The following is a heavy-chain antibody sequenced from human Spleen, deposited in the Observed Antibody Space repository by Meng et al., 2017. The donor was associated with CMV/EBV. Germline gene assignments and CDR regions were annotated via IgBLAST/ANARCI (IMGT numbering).Heavy chain of an antibody. V-gene: IGHV3-23*01. J-gene: IGHJ4*02. CDR2: ISVSDDDT. Sequence: FTFSAYAMSWFRHAPGKGLEWVSGISVSDDDTYYADSVKGRFTMSRDKSKNTVYLQMNSLRAEDTAVYYCAKYQLPSGRISGGPFDYWGQGTLVTVSS. D-gene: IGHD2-2*01. CDR3: AKYQLPSGRISGGPFDY. CDR1: FTFSAYA.